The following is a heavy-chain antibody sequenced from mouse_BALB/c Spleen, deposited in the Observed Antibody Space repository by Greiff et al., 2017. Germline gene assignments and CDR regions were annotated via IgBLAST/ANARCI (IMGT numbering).Heavy chain of an antibody. CDR3: ARSYLRAMDY. CDR1: GYTFTSYW. Sequence: QVQLQQSGAELAKPGASVKMSCKASGYTFTSYWMHWVKQRPGQGLEWIGYINPSTGYTEYNQKFKDKATLTADKSSSTAYMQLSSLTSEDSAVYYCARSYLRAMDYWGQGTSVTGAS. J-gene: IGHJ4*01. V-gene: IGHV1-7*01. D-gene: IGHD5-5*01. CDR2: INPSTGYT.